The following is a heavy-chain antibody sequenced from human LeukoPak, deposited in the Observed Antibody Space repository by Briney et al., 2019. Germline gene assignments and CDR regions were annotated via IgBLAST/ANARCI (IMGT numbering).Heavy chain of an antibody. CDR3: ARDPVGAAAIGRGFDP. D-gene: IGHD6-13*01. CDR2: TYYRSKWYN. CDR1: GDSVSSNSGA. V-gene: IGHV6-1*01. Sequence: SQTLSLTCAISGDSVSSNSGAWNWIRQSPSRGLEWLGRTYYRSKWYNDYAVSVKSRITINPDTSKNQFSLQLNSVTPEDTAVYYCARDPVGAAAIGRGFDPWGQGTLVTVSS. J-gene: IGHJ5*02.